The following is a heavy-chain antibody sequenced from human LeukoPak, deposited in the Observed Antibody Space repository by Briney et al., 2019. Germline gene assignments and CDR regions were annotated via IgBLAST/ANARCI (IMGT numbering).Heavy chain of an antibody. CDR1: GFSFRNYE. CDR2: ISSSASTI. D-gene: IGHD3-22*01. Sequence: GGSLRLSCAASGFSFRNYEMNWVRQAPGKGLEWVSYISSSASTIYYADSVKGRFTISRDNAKNSLYLQMNSLRAEDTAVYYCARGVFCSSDYSNCFDPWGQGTLVTVSS. V-gene: IGHV3-48*03. J-gene: IGHJ5*02. CDR3: ARGVFCSSDYSNCFDP.